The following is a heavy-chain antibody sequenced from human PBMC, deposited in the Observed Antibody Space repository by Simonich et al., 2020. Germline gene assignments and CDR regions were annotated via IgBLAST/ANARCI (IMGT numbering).Heavy chain of an antibody. Sequence: QVQLVQSGAEVKKPGASVKVSCKASGYTFTGHYMHWVRQAPGQGLEGMGVINTNSGGTNKAQKFQGRVTMTRATSISTAYMELSRLRSDDTAVYYCARDLRGSYYYYYYMDVWGKGTTVTVSS. CDR3: ARDLRGSYYYYYYMDV. J-gene: IGHJ6*03. V-gene: IGHV1-2*02. D-gene: IGHD1-26*01. CDR2: INTNSGGT. CDR1: GYTFTGHY.